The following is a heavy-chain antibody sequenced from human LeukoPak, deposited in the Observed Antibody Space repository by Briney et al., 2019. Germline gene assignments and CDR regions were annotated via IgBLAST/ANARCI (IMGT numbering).Heavy chain of an antibody. CDR2: IKQDGSEK. J-gene: IGHJ4*02. CDR1: GFTFSDYW. V-gene: IGHV3-7*01. CDR3: ARSHPYDILTGYPDY. Sequence: GGSLRLSCAASGFTFSDYWMHWVRQAPGKGLEWVANIKQDGSEKYYVDSVKGRFTISRDNSKNTLYLQMNSLRAEDTAAYYCARSHPYDILTGYPDYWGQGTLVTVSS. D-gene: IGHD3-9*01.